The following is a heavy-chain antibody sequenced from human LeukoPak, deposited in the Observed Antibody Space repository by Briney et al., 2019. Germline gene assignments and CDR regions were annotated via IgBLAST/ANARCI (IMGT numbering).Heavy chain of an antibody. Sequence: SETLSLTCAVSGGSFSGYYWSWIRQPPGKGLEWIGEINHSGSTNYNPSLKSRVTISVDTSKNQFSLKLSSVTAADTAVYYCARGASFYCSSTSCYAHPPGYYYYMDVWGKGTTVTVSS. CDR1: GGSFSGYY. J-gene: IGHJ6*03. CDR2: INHSGST. D-gene: IGHD2-2*01. V-gene: IGHV4-34*01. CDR3: ARGASFYCSSTSCYAHPPGYYYYMDV.